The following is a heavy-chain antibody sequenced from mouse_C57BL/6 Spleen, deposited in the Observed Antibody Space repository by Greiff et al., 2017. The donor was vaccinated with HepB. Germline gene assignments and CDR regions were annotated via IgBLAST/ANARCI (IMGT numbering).Heavy chain of an antibody. Sequence: VQLQQSGAELVRLGTSVQMSCKASGYTFTNYWIGWAKQRPGHGLEWIGDIYPGGGYTNYNDKFKGKATLTADKSSSTAYMQSSSLTSEDSAIYYCARSGQLGPFAYWGQGTLVTVSA. V-gene: IGHV1-63*01. CDR3: ARSGQLGPFAY. CDR2: IYPGGGYT. D-gene: IGHD4-1*02. CDR1: GYTFTNYW. J-gene: IGHJ3*01.